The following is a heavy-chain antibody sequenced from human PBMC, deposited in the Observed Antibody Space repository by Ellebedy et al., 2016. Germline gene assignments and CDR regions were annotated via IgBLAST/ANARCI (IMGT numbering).Heavy chain of an antibody. Sequence: SGPTLVKPTQTLTLTCTFSGFSLSTSGVAVGWIRQPPGKALEWLTFVYGNDDKRYSPSLKSRLTITKDTSKNQVVLTMTNMDPVDTATYFCAHKSVYREVDYWGQGRLVIVSS. D-gene: IGHD1-14*01. CDR1: GFSLSTSGVA. V-gene: IGHV2-5*01. CDR2: VYGNDDK. J-gene: IGHJ4*02. CDR3: AHKSVYREVDY.